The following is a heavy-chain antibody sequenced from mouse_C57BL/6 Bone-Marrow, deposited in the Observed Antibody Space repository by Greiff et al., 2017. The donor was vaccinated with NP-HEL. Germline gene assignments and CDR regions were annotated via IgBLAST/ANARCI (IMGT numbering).Heavy chain of an antibody. CDR3: ARKVLRGGFAY. CDR2: ISYDGSN. J-gene: IGHJ3*01. D-gene: IGHD1-1*01. V-gene: IGHV3-6*01. Sequence: EVKLQESGPGLVKPSQSLSLTCSVTGYSITSGYYWNWIRQFPGNKLEWMGYISYDGSNNYNPSLKNRISITRDTSKNQFFLKLNSVTTEDTATYYCARKVLRGGFAYWGQGTLVTVSA. CDR1: GYSITSGYY.